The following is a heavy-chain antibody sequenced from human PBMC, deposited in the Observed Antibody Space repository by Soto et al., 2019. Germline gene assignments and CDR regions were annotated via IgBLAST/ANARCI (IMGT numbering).Heavy chain of an antibody. CDR3: ARGSGSGSFLIDY. CDR2: TSDDESRR. D-gene: IGHD3-10*01. J-gene: IGHJ4*02. Sequence: QVHLVESGGGVVQPGRSLRLSCAASGFTFSNYAMHWVRQAPGKGLEWMAITSDDESRRYYADSVRGRFTISRDNSKNTLYLEMNSLRDEDTAQFYFARGSGSGSFLIDYWGQGVLVTVSS. CDR1: GFTFSNYA. V-gene: IGHV3-30*04.